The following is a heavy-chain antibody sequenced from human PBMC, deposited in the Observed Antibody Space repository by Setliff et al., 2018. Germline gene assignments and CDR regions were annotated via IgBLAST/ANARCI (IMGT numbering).Heavy chain of an antibody. J-gene: IGHJ6*02. CDR3: ARDEGSSYFYGMDV. CDR1: GGSISSGSYY. V-gene: IGHV4-61*09. CDR2: IYTSGNT. Sequence: SETLSLTCTVSGGSISSGSYYWGWIRQPAGKGLEWIGHIYTSGNTDYSPSLKSRVTISVDTSKNQFSLKLSSVTAADTAVYYCARDEGSSYFYGMDVWGQGTTVTVSS. D-gene: IGHD6-13*01.